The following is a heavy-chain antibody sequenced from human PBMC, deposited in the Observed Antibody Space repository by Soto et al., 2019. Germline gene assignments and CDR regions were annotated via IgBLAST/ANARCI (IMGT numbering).Heavy chain of an antibody. Sequence: EVQLVESGGGLVQPGGSLRLSCAASGFTFSSYWMHWVRQAPGKGLVWVSRINSDGSSTSYADSVKGRFTISRDNAKNTLYLQMNSLGAEDTAVYYCARDRQYYYCSGSQYGMDVWGQGTTVTVSS. D-gene: IGHD3-10*01. CDR2: INSDGSST. J-gene: IGHJ6*02. CDR3: ARDRQYYYCSGSQYGMDV. CDR1: GFTFSSYW. V-gene: IGHV3-74*01.